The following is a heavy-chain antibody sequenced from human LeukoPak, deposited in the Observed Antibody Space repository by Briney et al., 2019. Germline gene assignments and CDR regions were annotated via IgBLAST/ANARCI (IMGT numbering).Heavy chain of an antibody. CDR2: IYYSGST. CDR1: GGSISSYY. J-gene: IGHJ6*02. CDR3: STVVVVPPYYGMDV. D-gene: IGHD2-15*01. Sequence: SETLSLTCTVSGGSISSYYWSWIRQPPGKGLEWIGYIYYSGSTNYNPSLKSRVTISVDTSKNQFSLKLSSVTAADTAVYYCSTVVVVPPYYGMDVWGQGTTVTVSS. V-gene: IGHV4-59*12.